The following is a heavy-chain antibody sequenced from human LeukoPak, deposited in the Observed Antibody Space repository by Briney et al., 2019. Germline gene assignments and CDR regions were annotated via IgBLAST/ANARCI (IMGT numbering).Heavy chain of an antibody. D-gene: IGHD3-9*01. J-gene: IGHJ5*02. Sequence: GGSLRLSCAASGFTFSSYWMSWVRQAPGKGLEWVANIKQDGSEKYYVDSVKGRFTISRDNAKNSLYLQMNSLRAEDTAVYYCAGILRYFDWFGRGDWFDPWGQGTLVTVSS. CDR3: AGILRYFDWFGRGDWFDP. CDR2: IKQDGSEK. V-gene: IGHV3-7*01. CDR1: GFTFSSYW.